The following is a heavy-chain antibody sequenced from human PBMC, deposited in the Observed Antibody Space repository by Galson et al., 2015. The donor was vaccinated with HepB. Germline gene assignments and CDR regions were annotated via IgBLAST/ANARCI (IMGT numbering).Heavy chain of an antibody. CDR2: ITPSGDNS. J-gene: IGHJ4*01. CDR1: GFPFSYYA. Sequence: FLRLSCAASGFPFSYYAMTWVRQAPGKGLEWVSAITPSGDNSYSADSLKGRFTISRDNSKNTVFLQMNSLRADDTAIYFCARVFPEKTDGWYRQALYYFDSWGPGTRFTVSS. D-gene: IGHD6-19*01. V-gene: IGHV3-23*01. CDR3: ARVFPEKTDGWYRQALYYFDS.